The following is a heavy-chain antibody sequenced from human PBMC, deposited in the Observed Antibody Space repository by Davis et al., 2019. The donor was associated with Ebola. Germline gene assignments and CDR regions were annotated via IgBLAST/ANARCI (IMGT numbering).Heavy chain of an antibody. CDR1: GFTFSSYG. CDR3: ARGPYYLDY. J-gene: IGHJ4*02. V-gene: IGHV3-33*01. CDR2: IWYDGRNE. Sequence: GESLKISCVASGFTFSSYGMHWVRQAPGKGLEWVAGIWYDGRNEYYADSVKGRFTISRDNSKNILYLQVSSLRAEDTAVYYCARGPYYLDYWGQGTLVTVSS.